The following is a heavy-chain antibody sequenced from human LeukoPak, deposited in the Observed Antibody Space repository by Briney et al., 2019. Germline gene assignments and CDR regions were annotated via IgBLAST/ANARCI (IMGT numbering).Heavy chain of an antibody. CDR2: VKSDGSVT. Sequence: GGSLRLSCAASGFTFSSYWMHWVRQAPGKGLVWVSRVKSDGSVTSYADSVKGRFTISRDNSKNTLYLQMNSLRAEDTAVYYCSKDLFFYGGRYYYYYMDVWGKGTTVTISS. CDR1: GFTFSSYW. J-gene: IGHJ6*03. CDR3: SKDLFFYGGRYYYYYMDV. D-gene: IGHD4-23*01. V-gene: IGHV3-74*01.